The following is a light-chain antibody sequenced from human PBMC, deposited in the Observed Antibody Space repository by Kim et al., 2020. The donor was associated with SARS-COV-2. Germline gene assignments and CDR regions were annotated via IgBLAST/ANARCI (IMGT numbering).Light chain of an antibody. J-gene: IGKJ1*01. CDR2: GAS. CDR1: QSVSSSY. V-gene: IGKV3D-7*01. Sequence: PGERVTLSCRASQSVSSSYLTWYQQKPGQAPGLLIYGASTRATGIPARFSGSGSGTVFTLTISSLQPEDFAVYYCQQDYNLPTFGQGTKVDIK. CDR3: QQDYNLPT.